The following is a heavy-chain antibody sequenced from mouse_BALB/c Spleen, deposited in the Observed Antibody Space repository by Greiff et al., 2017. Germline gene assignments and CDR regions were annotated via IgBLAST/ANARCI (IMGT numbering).Heavy chain of an antibody. Sequence: VHVKQSGAELVRSGASVKLSCTASGFNIKDYYMHWVKQRPEQGLEWIGWIDPENGDTEYAPKFQGKATMTADTSSTTAYLQLSSLTSEDTAVYYCNAFYYGNYSFAYWGQGTLVTVSA. V-gene: IGHV14-4*02. CDR3: NAFYYGNYSFAY. CDR2: IDPENGDT. CDR1: GFNIKDYY. D-gene: IGHD2-1*01. J-gene: IGHJ3*01.